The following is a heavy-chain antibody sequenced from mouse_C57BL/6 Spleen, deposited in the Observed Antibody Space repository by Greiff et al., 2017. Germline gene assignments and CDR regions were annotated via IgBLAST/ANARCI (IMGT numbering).Heavy chain of an antibody. V-gene: IGHV1-26*01. Sequence: VQLQQSGPELVKPGASVKISCKASGYTFTDYYMNWVKQSHGKSLEWIGDINPNNGGTSYNQKFKGKATLTVDKSSSTAYMELRSLTSEDSAVYYCARGYGSSQYYFDYWGQGTTLTVSS. D-gene: IGHD1-1*01. CDR3: ARGYGSSQYYFDY. CDR2: INPNNGGT. CDR1: GYTFTDYY. J-gene: IGHJ2*01.